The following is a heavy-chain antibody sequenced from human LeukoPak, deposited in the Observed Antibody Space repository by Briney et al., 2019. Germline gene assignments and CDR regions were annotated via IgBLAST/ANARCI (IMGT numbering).Heavy chain of an antibody. Sequence: GGSLRLSCSASGFXFSSYAIHWVRQAPGKGLERVSLIYSGGSTYYADSVKGRFTISRDNSKNTLYLQMNSLRAEDTAVYYCAKPTSSLAAAGFDCWGQGTLVTVSS. V-gene: IGHV3-53*01. CDR2: IYSGGST. J-gene: IGHJ4*02. CDR3: AKPTSSLAAAGFDC. D-gene: IGHD6-13*01. CDR1: GFXFSSYA.